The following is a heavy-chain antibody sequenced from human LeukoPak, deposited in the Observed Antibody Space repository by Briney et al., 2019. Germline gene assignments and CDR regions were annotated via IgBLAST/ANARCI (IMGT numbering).Heavy chain of an antibody. CDR2: ISSSGSTI. J-gene: IGHJ4*02. Sequence: GGSLRLSCAASGFTFSSYSMNWVRQAPGKGLEWVSYISSSGSTIYYADSVKGRFTISRDNAKNSLYLQMNSLRAEDTAVYYCARTYYYDSSGPLCFDYWGQGTLVTVSS. CDR3: ARTYYYDSSGPLCFDY. V-gene: IGHV3-48*01. D-gene: IGHD3-22*01. CDR1: GFTFSSYS.